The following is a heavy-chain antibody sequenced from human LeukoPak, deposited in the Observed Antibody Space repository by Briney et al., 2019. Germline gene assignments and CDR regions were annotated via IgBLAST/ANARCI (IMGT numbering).Heavy chain of an antibody. J-gene: IGHJ6*03. CDR1: GFTFSTYE. Sequence: PGGSLRLSCAASGFTFSTYEMNWVRQAPGKGLEWVSYITDSGRTIYYADSVKGRFTISRDNAKNSLFPQMNSLRAEDTAVYYCARGEVVTASLPDYFYYYMDVWGKGTTVTISS. CDR3: ARGEVVTASLPDYFYYYMDV. CDR2: ITDSGRTI. D-gene: IGHD2-21*02. V-gene: IGHV3-48*03.